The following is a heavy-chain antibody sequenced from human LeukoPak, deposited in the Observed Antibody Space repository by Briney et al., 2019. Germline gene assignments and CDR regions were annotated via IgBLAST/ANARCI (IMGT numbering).Heavy chain of an antibody. V-gene: IGHV4-59*01. D-gene: IGHD2-2*01. CDR2: IYYSGNT. CDR3: ARHLGFCSSTTCRNNWFDP. Sequence: PSETLSLTCTVSGGSISNYYWSWIRQPPGKGLEWIGYIYYSGNTNYNPSLKSRVTLSVDTSKNQFSLRLRSVTAANTAVYYCARHLGFCSSTTCRNNWFDPWGQGTLVTVSS. CDR1: GGSISNYY. J-gene: IGHJ5*02.